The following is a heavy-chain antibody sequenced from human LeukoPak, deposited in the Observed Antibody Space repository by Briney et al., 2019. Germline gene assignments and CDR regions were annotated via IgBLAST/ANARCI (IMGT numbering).Heavy chain of an antibody. V-gene: IGHV4-59*01. CDR2: IYYSGST. D-gene: IGHD3-10*01. CDR1: GGSISSYY. CDR3: ARAPGFGELPYYYYGMDV. Sequence: PSETLSLTCTVSGGSISSYYWSWIRQPPGKGLEWIGYIYYSGSTNYNPSLKSRVTISVDTSKNQFSLKLSSVTAADTAVYYCARAPGFGELPYYYYGMDVWGQGTTVTVSS. J-gene: IGHJ6*02.